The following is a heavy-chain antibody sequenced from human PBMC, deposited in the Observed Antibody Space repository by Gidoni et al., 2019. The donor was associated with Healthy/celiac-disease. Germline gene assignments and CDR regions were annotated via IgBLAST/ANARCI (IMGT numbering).Heavy chain of an antibody. J-gene: IGHJ4*02. CDR2: INPSGCST. Sequence: QVQLVQSGAEVKKPGDSVKVSCKAAGYTFTSYYMHWVRQAPGQGLEWMGIINPSGCSTSYAQKFQGRVTMTRDTSTSTVYMELSSLRSEDTAVYYCARDYGGNSGAFDYWGQGTLVTVSS. CDR3: ARDYGGNSGAFDY. V-gene: IGHV1-46*01. D-gene: IGHD4-17*01. CDR1: GYTFTSYY.